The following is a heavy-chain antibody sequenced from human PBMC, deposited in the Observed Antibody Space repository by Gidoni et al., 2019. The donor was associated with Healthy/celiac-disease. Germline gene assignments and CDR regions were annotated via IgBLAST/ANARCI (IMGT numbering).Heavy chain of an antibody. CDR3: AKDIGEAQEMDY. CDR2: ISYDGSNK. CDR1: GFPFSSYG. J-gene: IGHJ4*02. D-gene: IGHD3-16*02. Sequence: QVQLVESGGGVVEPGRSLSLSCAASGFPFSSYGMHWVRQDPGNGLEWVAVISYDGSNKYYADSVKGRFTISRDNSKNTLYLQMNSLRAEDTAVYYCAKDIGEAQEMDYRGQGTLVTVSS. V-gene: IGHV3-30*18.